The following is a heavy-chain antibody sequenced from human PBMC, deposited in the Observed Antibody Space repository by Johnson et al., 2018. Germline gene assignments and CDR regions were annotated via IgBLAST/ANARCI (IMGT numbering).Heavy chain of an antibody. CDR2: VNPSGGST. CDR3: AKASHSSNWYHYGLDV. Sequence: QVQLVQSGAEVKKPGASVRVSCKASGYTFTDYHVHWVRQAPGEGLEWMGIVNPSGGSTTYSQKCKGRVTVTWDTSTGTVYMEVNRLRPEDTAVYYCAKASHSSNWYHYGLDVWGQGTTVTVSS. J-gene: IGHJ6*02. V-gene: IGHV1-46*01. D-gene: IGHD2-2*01. CDR1: GYTFTDYH.